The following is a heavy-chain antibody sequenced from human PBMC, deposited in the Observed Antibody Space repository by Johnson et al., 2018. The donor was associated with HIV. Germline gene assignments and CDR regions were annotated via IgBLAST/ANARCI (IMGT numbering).Heavy chain of an antibody. Sequence: EVQLVESGGGLVQPGGSLRLSCAASGFTFSSYWMSWVRHAPGKGLEWVANIKQDGSEKYYVDSVKGRFTISRDNAKNSLYLQMNSLRAEDTAVYYCARDRGAARDAFDIWGQGTMVTVSS. CDR1: GFTFSSYW. CDR2: IKQDGSEK. CDR3: ARDRGAARDAFDI. V-gene: IGHV3-7*05. D-gene: IGHD6-6*01. J-gene: IGHJ3*02.